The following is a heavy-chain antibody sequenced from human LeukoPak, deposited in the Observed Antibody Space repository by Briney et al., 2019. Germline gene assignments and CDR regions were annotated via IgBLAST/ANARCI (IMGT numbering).Heavy chain of an antibody. J-gene: IGHJ3*02. Sequence: SETLSLTCTVSGGSISSYYWSWIRQPPGKGLEWIGYIYYSGSTNYNPSLKSRVTISVDTSKNQFSLKLSSVTAADTAVYYCAWGSEGYGGAFDIWGQGTMVTVSS. CDR3: AWGSEGYGGAFDI. V-gene: IGHV4-59*08. D-gene: IGHD1-26*01. CDR2: IYYSGST. CDR1: GGSISSYY.